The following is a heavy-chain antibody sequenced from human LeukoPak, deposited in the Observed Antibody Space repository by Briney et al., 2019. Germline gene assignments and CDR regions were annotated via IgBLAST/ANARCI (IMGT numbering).Heavy chain of an antibody. CDR3: ARGRVTIFGVVTLRGEFDP. J-gene: IGHJ5*02. D-gene: IGHD3-3*01. V-gene: IGHV1-2*02. Sequence: ASVKVSCKASGYTFTGYYMHWVRQAPGPGLEWMGWINPNSGGTNYAQKFQGRVTMTRDTSISTAYMELSRLRSDDTAVYYCARGRVTIFGVVTLRGEFDPWGQGTLVTVSS. CDR2: INPNSGGT. CDR1: GYTFTGYY.